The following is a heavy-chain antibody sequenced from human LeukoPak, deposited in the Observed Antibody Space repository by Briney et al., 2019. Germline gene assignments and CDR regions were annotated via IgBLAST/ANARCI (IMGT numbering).Heavy chain of an antibody. CDR1: GYTFTSYD. D-gene: IGHD3-22*01. J-gene: IGHJ5*02. CDR3: AATYYYDSSGYPNWFDP. V-gene: IGHV1-8*01. Sequence: ASVKVSCKASGYTFTSYDINWVRQATGQGLEWMGWMNPNSGNTGYAQKFQGRVTMIGNTSISTAYMELSSLRSEDTAVYYCAATYYYDSSGYPNWFDPWGQGTLVTVSS. CDR2: MNPNSGNT.